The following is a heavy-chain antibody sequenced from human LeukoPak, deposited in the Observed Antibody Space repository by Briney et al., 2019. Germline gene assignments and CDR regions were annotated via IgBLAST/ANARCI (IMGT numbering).Heavy chain of an antibody. V-gene: IGHV4-59*08. D-gene: IGHD6-19*01. Sequence: PSETLSLTRSASVASTSSRYWSWIRQSPGRTLERIGHIYNGRNTKYNPSLTSRVTISVDTPKNQFSLRMTSVTAADTAIYYCAQTTGWPGFDFWGPGALVTVSS. CDR2: IYNGRNT. CDR1: VASTSSRY. J-gene: IGHJ4*02. CDR3: AQTTGWPGFDF.